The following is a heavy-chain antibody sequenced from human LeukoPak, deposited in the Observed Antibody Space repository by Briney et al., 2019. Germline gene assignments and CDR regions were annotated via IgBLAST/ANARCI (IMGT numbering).Heavy chain of an antibody. V-gene: IGHV3-30*02. CDR2: IRYVGSNK. CDR1: GFTFSSYG. D-gene: IGHD3-10*01. CDR3: AKLPAGFGELLSRTYFDY. J-gene: IGHJ4*02. Sequence: PGGSLRLSCAASGFTFSSYGIHWVRQAPGKGLEWVAFIRYVGSNKYYADSVKGRFTISRDNSKNTLYLQMNSLRAEDTAVYYCAKLPAGFGELLSRTYFDYWGQGTLVTVSS.